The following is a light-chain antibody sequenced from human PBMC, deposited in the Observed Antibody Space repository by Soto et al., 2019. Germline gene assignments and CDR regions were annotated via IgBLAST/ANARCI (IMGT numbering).Light chain of an antibody. V-gene: IGLV1-44*01. CDR3: ASWDDSLNGVV. CDR1: HSNIGTKA. J-gene: IGLJ3*02. Sequence: QPVLTQPPSASGTPGQRVTISCSGSHSNIGTKAVKWFQQVPGTAPKSLIYKNDQRPSGVPDRFSGSKSGTSASLAISGLQPEDEADYYCASWDDSLNGVVFGGGTKLTVL. CDR2: KND.